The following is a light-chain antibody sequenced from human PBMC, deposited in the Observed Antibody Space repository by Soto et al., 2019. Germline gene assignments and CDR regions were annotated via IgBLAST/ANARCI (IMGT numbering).Light chain of an antibody. V-gene: IGKV1-39*01. CDR2: AAS. CDR3: QQSYSTPAT. CDR1: QSISSY. J-gene: IGKJ4*01. Sequence: DFQMTQSPSTLSASVGDRVTITCRASQSISSYLNWYQQKPGKAPKLLIYAASSLQSGVPSRFSGSGSGTDFTLTISSLQPEDFATYYCQQSYSTPATFGGGTKVDIK.